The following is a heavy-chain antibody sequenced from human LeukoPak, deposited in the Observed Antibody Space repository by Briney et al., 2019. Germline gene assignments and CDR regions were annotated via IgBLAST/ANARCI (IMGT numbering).Heavy chain of an antibody. D-gene: IGHD6-19*01. CDR3: ATLYSSLDY. CDR2: IYYSGST. J-gene: IGHJ4*02. CDR1: GGSISSSSHY. Sequence: SETLSLTCTVSGGSISSSSHYWGWIRQPPGKGLEWIGSIYYSGSTYYNPSLKSRVTISVDTSKNQFSLKLSPVTAADTAVYYCATLYSSLDYWGQGTLVTVSS. V-gene: IGHV4-39*01.